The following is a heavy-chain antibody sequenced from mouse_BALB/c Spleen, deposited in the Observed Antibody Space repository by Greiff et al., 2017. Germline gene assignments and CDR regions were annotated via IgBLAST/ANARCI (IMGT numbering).Heavy chain of an antibody. D-gene: IGHD1-1*01. J-gene: IGHJ4*01. CDR1: GYSFTGYF. Sequence: EVQLQQSGPELVKPGASVKISCKASGYSFTGYFMNWVMQSHGKSLEWIGRINPYNGDTFYNQKFKGKATLTVDKSSSTAHMELRSLASEDSAVYYCARSLITTVVSYYYAMDYWGQGTSVTVSS. V-gene: IGHV1-20*02. CDR3: ARSLITTVVSYYYAMDY. CDR2: INPYNGDT.